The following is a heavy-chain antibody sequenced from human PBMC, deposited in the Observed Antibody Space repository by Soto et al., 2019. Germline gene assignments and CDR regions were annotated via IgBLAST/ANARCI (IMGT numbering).Heavy chain of an antibody. Sequence: QVQLVQSGAEVKKPGASVKVSCKASGYTVTGYYMHCVRQAPGQGLEWMGWINPNSGGTNYAQKFQGWVTMTRDTSISPAYMELSRLRSDDTAVYYCARESRIAAARGMDVWGQGTTVTVSS. CDR1: GYTVTGYY. J-gene: IGHJ6*02. D-gene: IGHD6-13*01. CDR2: INPNSGGT. CDR3: ARESRIAAARGMDV. V-gene: IGHV1-2*04.